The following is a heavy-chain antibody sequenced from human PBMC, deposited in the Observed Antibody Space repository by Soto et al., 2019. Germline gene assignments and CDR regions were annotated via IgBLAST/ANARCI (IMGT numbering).Heavy chain of an antibody. CDR3: ARDRCRGGSCYRTYAFDL. CDR2: ISYDGSNK. CDR1: GFTFSSYA. V-gene: IGHV3-30-3*01. Sequence: PGGSLRLSCAASGFTFSSYAMHWVRQAPGKGLEWVAVISYDGSNKYYADSVKGRFTISRDNSKNTLYLEINSLRADDTAVYSCARDRCRGGSCYRTYAFDLWGQGTRVTVSS. D-gene: IGHD2-15*01. J-gene: IGHJ3*01.